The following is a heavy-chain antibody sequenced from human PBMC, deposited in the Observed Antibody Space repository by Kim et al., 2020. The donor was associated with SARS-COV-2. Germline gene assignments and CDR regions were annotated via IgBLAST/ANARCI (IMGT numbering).Heavy chain of an antibody. CDR3: VREVAGIKHFDY. D-gene: IGHD5-12*01. V-gene: IGHV1-2*02. J-gene: IGHJ4*02. Sequence: NYAQKFQGSVTMTRDTSITTAYMELKSLKSDDTAVYYCVREVAGIKHFDYWGQGTLVTVSS.